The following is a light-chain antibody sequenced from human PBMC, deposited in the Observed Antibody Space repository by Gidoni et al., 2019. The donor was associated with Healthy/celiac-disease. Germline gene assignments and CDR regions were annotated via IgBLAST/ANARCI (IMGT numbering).Light chain of an antibody. Sequence: SSLLTQPPSVSVAPGQTARITCGGNNIGSKSVHWYQQKPGQAPVLVVYDDSGRPSGIPERFSGSNSGNTATLTISRVEAGDEADYYCQVWDSSSDHWVFGGGTKLTVL. V-gene: IGLV3-21*02. CDR3: QVWDSSSDHWV. J-gene: IGLJ3*02. CDR1: NIGSKS. CDR2: DDS.